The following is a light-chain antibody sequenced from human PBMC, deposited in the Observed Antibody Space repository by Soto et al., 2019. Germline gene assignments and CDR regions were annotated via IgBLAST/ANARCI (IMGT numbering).Light chain of an antibody. CDR3: QQYNNWPLT. J-gene: IGKJ4*01. CDR2: GAS. CDR1: QSVRSSS. V-gene: IGKV3-20*01. Sequence: EIVLTQSPGTLSLSPGERASLSCRASQSVRSSSLAWYQQKPGQPPRLLIYGASSRATGIPDRFSGSGSGTEFTLTISSLQSEDFAVYYCQQYNNWPLTFGGGTKVEIK.